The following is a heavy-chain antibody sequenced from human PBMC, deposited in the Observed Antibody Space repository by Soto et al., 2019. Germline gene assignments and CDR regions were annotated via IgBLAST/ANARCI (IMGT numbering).Heavy chain of an antibody. D-gene: IGHD3-10*01. Sequence: QVQLVESGGGVVQPGRSLRLSCAASGFTFSSYGMHWVRQAPGKGLEWVAVIWYDGSNKYYADSVKGRFTISRDNSKNRLYLQIDGLRAEDTAVYYCARDRRSEGTIVRGVIDYWGQGTLVTVSA. CDR1: GFTFSSYG. V-gene: IGHV3-33*01. CDR2: IWYDGSNK. J-gene: IGHJ4*02. CDR3: ARDRRSEGTIVRGVIDY.